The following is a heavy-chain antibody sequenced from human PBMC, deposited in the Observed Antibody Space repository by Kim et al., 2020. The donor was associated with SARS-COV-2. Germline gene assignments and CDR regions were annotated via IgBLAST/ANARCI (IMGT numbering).Heavy chain of an antibody. V-gene: IGHV3-48*02. D-gene: IGHD1-26*01. CDR3: ASEGEWELDY. CDR2: TI. J-gene: IGHJ4*02. Sequence: TIYYADSVKGRFTISRDNAKNSLYLQMNSLRDEDTAVYYCASEGEWELDYWGQGTLVTVSS.